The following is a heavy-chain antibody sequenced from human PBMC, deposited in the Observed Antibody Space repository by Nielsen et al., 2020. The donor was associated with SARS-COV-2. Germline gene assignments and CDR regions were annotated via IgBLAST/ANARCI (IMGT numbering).Heavy chain of an antibody. D-gene: IGHD5-18*01. J-gene: IGHJ3*02. V-gene: IGHV1-18*01. Sequence: ASVKVSCKASGGTFSSYGISWVRQAPGQGLEWMGWISAYNGNTNYAQKLQGRVTITRDTSASTAYMELSSLRSEDTAVYYCARGDDTAMVQDAFDIWGQGTMVTVSS. CDR2: ISAYNGNT. CDR1: GGTFSSYG. CDR3: ARGDDTAMVQDAFDI.